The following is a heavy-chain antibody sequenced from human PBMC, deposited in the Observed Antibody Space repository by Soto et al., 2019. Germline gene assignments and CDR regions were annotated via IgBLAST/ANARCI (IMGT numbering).Heavy chain of an antibody. CDR3: ARASRPFYDFWSGYPNWFDP. V-gene: IGHV4-39*07. CDR2: IYYSGST. Sequence: SETLSLTCTVSGGSISSSIYYWGWIRQPPGKGLEWIGSIYYSGSTNYNPSLKSRVTISVDTSKNQFSLKLSSVTAADTAVYYCARASRPFYDFWSGYPNWFDPWGQGTLVTVSS. J-gene: IGHJ5*02. D-gene: IGHD3-3*01. CDR1: GGSISSSIYY.